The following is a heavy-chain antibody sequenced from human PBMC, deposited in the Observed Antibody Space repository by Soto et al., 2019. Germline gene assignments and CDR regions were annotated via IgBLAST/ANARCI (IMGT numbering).Heavy chain of an antibody. CDR3: TKGVELDV. CDR2: IGDSGAST. CDR1: GFSFSSFA. D-gene: IGHD1-26*01. Sequence: EVLLLESGGGLVQPGGSLRLSCEASGFSFSSFAMNWVRQAPGKGLEWVSAIGDSGASTYYADSVKGRFTISRDNSRNTLYLQLNSLRAEATAVYYWTKGVELDVCGNGTTVTVTP. V-gene: IGHV3-23*01. J-gene: IGHJ6*04.